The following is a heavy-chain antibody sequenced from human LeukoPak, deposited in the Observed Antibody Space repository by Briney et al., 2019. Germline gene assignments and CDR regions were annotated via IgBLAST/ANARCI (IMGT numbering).Heavy chain of an antibody. J-gene: IGHJ4*02. D-gene: IGHD6-13*01. CDR3: ARFSNRYSSSWYLDY. CDR1: GYTFTSYG. V-gene: IGHV1-18*01. Sequence: ASVKVSCKASGYTFTSYGISWVRQAPGQGLEWMGWISAYNGNTNYAQKLQGRVTMTTDTSTSTAYMELRSLRSDDTAVYYCARFSNRYSSSWYLDYWGQGTLVTVSS. CDR2: ISAYNGNT.